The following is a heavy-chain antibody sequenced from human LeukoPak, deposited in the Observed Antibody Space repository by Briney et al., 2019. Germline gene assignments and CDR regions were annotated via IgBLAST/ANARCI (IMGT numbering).Heavy chain of an antibody. CDR1: GFTFSTYA. D-gene: IGHD3-10*01. CDR2: ISGSGDST. J-gene: IGHJ4*02. Sequence: GASLRLSCAASGFTFSTYAMSWVRQAPGKGLEWVSGISGSGDSTYYADSVKGRFTISRDDSKNTMYLQMTSLRAEDTAVYYCAKDRKVRGFPVFDYWGQGPLVTVSS. CDR3: AKDRKVRGFPVFDY. V-gene: IGHV3-23*01.